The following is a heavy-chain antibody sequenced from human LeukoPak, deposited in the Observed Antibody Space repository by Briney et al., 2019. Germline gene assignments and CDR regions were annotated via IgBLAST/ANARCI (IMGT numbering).Heavy chain of an antibody. CDR1: GYTFTGYY. V-gene: IGHV1-2*02. CDR2: INPNSGGT. CDR3: ARGITIFGVVNSGGY. D-gene: IGHD3-3*01. Sequence: ASVKVSCKASGYTFTGYYMHWVRQAPGQGLEWMGWINPNSGGTNYAQKFQGRVTMTRDTSISTAYMELSRLRSDDTAVYYCARGITIFGVVNSGGYWGQGTLVTVSS. J-gene: IGHJ4*02.